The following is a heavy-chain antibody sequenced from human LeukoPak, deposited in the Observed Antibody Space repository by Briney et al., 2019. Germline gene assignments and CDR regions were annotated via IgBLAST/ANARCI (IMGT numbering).Heavy chain of an antibody. V-gene: IGHV1-8*01. J-gene: IGHJ5*02. CDR1: GYTFTSYD. CDR2: MNPNSGNT. CDR3: GKEKSHVLRFWEWFPKGDVGFAP. D-gene: IGHD3-3*01. Sequence: ASVKVSCKASGYTFTSYDINWVRQATGQGLEWVGWMNPNSGNTGYAQKLQGRLTMTRNTSISTAYLGLGGLRSEDTAVYYLGKEKSHVLRFWEWFPKGDVGFAPWGQGTLVTVSS.